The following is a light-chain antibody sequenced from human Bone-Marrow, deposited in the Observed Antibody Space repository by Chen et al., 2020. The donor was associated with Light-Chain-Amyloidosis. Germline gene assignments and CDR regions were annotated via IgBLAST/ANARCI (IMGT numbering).Light chain of an antibody. J-gene: IGLJ3*02. CDR3: QSYQGSSQGV. V-gene: IGLV6-57*01. Sequence: NFMLTQPHSVSESPGKTVIISCTRSSGSIATNYVQWYQQRPGSSPTTVIYEDDQRPSGVPDRFSGSIDRASNSASITISGLKTEDEADYDCQSYQGSSQGVFGGGTKLTVL. CDR1: SGSIATNY. CDR2: EDD.